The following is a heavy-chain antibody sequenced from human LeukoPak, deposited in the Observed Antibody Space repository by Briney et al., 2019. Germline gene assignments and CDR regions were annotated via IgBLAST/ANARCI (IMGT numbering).Heavy chain of an antibody. V-gene: IGHV1-2*06. J-gene: IGHJ3*02. Sequence: ASVKVSCKASGYTFTGYYMHWVRQAPGQGLEWVGRINPNSGGTNYAQKFQGRVTITADESTSTAYMELSSLRSEDTAVYYCARVGDSRNAFDIWGQGTMVTVSS. CDR2: INPNSGGT. CDR1: GYTFTGYY. D-gene: IGHD3-22*01. CDR3: ARVGDSRNAFDI.